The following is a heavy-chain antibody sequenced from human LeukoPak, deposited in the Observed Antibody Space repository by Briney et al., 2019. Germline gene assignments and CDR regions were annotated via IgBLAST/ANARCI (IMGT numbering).Heavy chain of an antibody. CDR1: VFTFSNYW. CDR3: ASGRQLGY. J-gene: IGHJ4*02. V-gene: IGHV3-7*01. CDR2: IKEDGSEK. Sequence: GGSLKISCAAAVFTFSNYWMRWVRQAPGKGLKWVANIKEDGSEKYYVDSVKGRFTISRDNARNSLYLQMNSLRAEDTAVYYCASGRQLGYWGQGTLVTVSS. D-gene: IGHD6-13*01.